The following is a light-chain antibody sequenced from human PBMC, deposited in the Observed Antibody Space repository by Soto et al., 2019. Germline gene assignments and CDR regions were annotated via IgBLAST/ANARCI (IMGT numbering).Light chain of an antibody. CDR2: KPS. Sequence: DIQRTQSPSTLSASVGDRVTITCRASQSVSSWLAWYQQKPGKAPKLLIYKPSSLESGDPSRFRGSGSGTEFTRTISILQPDDVATYYCQHFKSYLWTFGQGTKVEI. V-gene: IGKV1-5*03. CDR3: QHFKSYLWT. J-gene: IGKJ1*01. CDR1: QSVSSW.